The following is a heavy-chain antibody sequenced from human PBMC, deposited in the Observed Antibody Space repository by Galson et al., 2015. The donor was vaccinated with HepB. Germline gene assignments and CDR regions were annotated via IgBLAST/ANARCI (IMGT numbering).Heavy chain of an antibody. CDR3: ARASTIPGGYYGMDV. CDR1: GGSISSYY. V-gene: IGHV4-59*01. J-gene: IGHJ6*02. CDR2: IYYSGST. D-gene: IGHD5/OR15-5a*01. Sequence: ETLSLTCTVSGGSISSYYWSWIRQPPGKGLEWIGYIYYSGSTNYNPSLKSRVTISVDTSKNQFSLKLSSVTAADTAVYYCARASTIPGGYYGMDVWGQGTTVTVSS.